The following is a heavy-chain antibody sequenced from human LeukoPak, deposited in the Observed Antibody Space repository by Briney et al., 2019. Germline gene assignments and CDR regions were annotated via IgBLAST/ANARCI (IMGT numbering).Heavy chain of an antibody. J-gene: IGHJ4*02. D-gene: IGHD1-26*01. CDR1: GYTFTSYV. Sequence: ASVKVSCKASGYTFTSYVMHWVRQAPGQRLEWMGWINAGNGDTKYSQKFQGRVTITRGTSASTAYMELSSLRSEDTAVFYCARARSGSYIDYWGQGTLVTVPS. CDR2: INAGNGDT. V-gene: IGHV1-3*01. CDR3: ARARSGSYIDY.